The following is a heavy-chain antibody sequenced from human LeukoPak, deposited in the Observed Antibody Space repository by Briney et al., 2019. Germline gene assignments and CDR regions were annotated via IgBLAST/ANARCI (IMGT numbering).Heavy chain of an antibody. CDR1: GGSISSGGYY. J-gene: IGHJ5*02. CDR3: VREVDFWSGYPRLDP. Sequence: SETLSLTCTVSGGSISSGGYYWSWIRQPAGEGLEWIGRIYTSGSTRYNPSLKSRVTISVDTSKNQFSLKLSSVTAADTAVYYCVREVDFWSGYPRLDPWGQGTLVTVSS. CDR2: IYTSGST. V-gene: IGHV4-61*02. D-gene: IGHD3-3*01.